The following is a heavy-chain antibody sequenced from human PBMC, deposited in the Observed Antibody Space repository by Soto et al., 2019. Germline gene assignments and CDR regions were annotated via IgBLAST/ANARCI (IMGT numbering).Heavy chain of an antibody. CDR3: VRYCSSTLCNGVATRTFDY. D-gene: IGHD2-2*01. Sequence: GGSLRLSCAASGFTFDDYAMHWVRQAPGKGLEWVSLISWDGGSTYYADSVKGRFTISRDNSRNSLYLQMNSLRDEDTALYYCVRYCSSTLCNGVATRTFDYWGQGTLVTVSS. CDR1: GFTFDDYA. CDR2: ISWDGGST. J-gene: IGHJ4*02. V-gene: IGHV3-43D*04.